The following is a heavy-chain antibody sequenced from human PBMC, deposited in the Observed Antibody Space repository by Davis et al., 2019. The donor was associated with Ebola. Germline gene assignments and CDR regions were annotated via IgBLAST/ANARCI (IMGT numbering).Heavy chain of an antibody. CDR3: ARDKAQSYYGSPAYNYYYNGVDV. V-gene: IGHV4-39*07. CDR1: GDSIGSGFYY. D-gene: IGHD3-22*01. CDR2: IYNTYSS. J-gene: IGHJ6*02. Sequence: MPSETLSLTCTVSGDSIGSGFYYWGWIRQPPGKGLEWIASIYNTYSSYYNPSLKSRVTISVDSSKNRFSLKLSSVTAADTAVYFCARDKAQSYYGSPAYNYYYNGVDVWGQGTTVIVSS.